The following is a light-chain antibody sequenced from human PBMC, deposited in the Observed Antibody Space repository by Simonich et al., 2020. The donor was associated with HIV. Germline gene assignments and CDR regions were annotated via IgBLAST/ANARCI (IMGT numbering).Light chain of an antibody. CDR3: QQYYDSPYT. CDR1: QSVNSN. V-gene: IGKV4-1*01. Sequence: EIVMTQSPATLSVSPGERATLSYRASQSVNSNVAWYQQKPGQPPKLLIYWASTRESGVPDRFSGRGSGTDFTLTISSLQAEDVAVYYCQQYYDSPYTFGQGTKLEIK. CDR2: WAS. J-gene: IGKJ2*01.